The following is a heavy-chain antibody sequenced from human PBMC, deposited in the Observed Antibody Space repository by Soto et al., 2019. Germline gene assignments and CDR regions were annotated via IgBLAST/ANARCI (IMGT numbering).Heavy chain of an antibody. V-gene: IGHV3-23*01. J-gene: IGHJ3*02. CDR3: AHPRGYGVFDAVDI. Sequence: GGSLRLSCAASGFIFSTYAMNWVRQAPGKGLEWVSAISSSGGSTYYAESVRGRFTISRDNSINTLYLQMSSLRTEDTAVYYCAHPRGYGVFDAVDIWGQGTMVTVSS. D-gene: IGHD4-17*01. CDR2: ISSSGGST. CDR1: GFIFSTYA.